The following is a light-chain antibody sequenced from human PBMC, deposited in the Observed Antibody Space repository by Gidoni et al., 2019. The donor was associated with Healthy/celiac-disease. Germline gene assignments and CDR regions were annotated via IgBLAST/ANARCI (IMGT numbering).Light chain of an antibody. J-gene: IGKJ1*01. Sequence: IQMNQPPSSLSSSGGEGVTTTCRASQGISSYLNWYQQKPGKAPKLLIYAASSLQSGVPSRFSGSGSGTDFTLTISSLQPEDFATYYCQQSYSTPWTFGQGTKVEIK. V-gene: IGKV1-39*01. CDR1: QGISSY. CDR2: AAS. CDR3: QQSYSTPWT.